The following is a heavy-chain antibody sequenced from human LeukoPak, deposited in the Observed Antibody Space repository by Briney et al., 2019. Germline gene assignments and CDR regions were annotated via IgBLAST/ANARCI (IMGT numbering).Heavy chain of an antibody. J-gene: IGHJ2*01. CDR2: INPNSDNR. D-gene: IGHD2-21*02. V-gene: IGHV1-8*03. Sequence: GASVKVSCKASGYTFNDYDINWLRQATGQGLEWMGWINPNSDNRGTAQKFQGRVTFTTDTSIGTGYMELSSLTSEDTAVYYCARGRLPGMSSSATGWYFDLWGRGTQVSVPS. CDR3: ARGRLPGMSSSATGWYFDL. CDR1: GYTFNDYD.